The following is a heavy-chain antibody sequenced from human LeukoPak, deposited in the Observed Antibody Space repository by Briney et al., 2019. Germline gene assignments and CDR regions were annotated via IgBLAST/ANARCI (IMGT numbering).Heavy chain of an antibody. Sequence: ASVKVSCKASGYTFTGYYLHWERQAPGQGREWMGWINPNSGDTDYAQNFQGRVTMTRDTSISTAYLDLSRLRSDDTAVYYCARDMDTGPDLFDYWGKGTLVTVSS. CDR3: ARDMDTGPDLFDY. J-gene: IGHJ4*02. V-gene: IGHV1-2*02. CDR1: GYTFTGYY. D-gene: IGHD5-18*01. CDR2: INPNSGDT.